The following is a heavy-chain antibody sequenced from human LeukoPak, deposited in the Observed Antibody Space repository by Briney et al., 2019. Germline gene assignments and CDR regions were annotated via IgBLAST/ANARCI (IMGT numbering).Heavy chain of an antibody. V-gene: IGHV3-30-3*01. Sequence: GGSLRLSCAASGFTFSSYAMHWVRQAPGKGLEWVAVISYDGSSKYYADSVKGRFTISRDNSKNTLYLQMNSLRAEDTAVYYCAREGSNRFKRVPAAIDYWGQGTLVTVSS. CDR3: AREGSNRFKRVPAAIDY. J-gene: IGHJ4*02. CDR1: GFTFSSYA. CDR2: ISYDGSSK. D-gene: IGHD2-2*01.